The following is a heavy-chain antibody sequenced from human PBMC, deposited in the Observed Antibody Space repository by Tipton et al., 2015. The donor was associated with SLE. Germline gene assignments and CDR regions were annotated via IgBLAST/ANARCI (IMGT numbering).Heavy chain of an antibody. Sequence: TLSLTCNVSVYSISSSHWWGWIRQPPGKGLEWIGSMHHTGATYSSPSLKSRVTLSLDKSQNQFSLKLTSVTAADTAVYYCASLAGTYSSYFRDYWGRGALVSVSS. CDR2: MHHTGAT. CDR3: ASLAGTYSSYFRDY. V-gene: IGHV4-38-2*02. CDR1: VYSISSSHW. D-gene: IGHD1-26*01. J-gene: IGHJ4*02.